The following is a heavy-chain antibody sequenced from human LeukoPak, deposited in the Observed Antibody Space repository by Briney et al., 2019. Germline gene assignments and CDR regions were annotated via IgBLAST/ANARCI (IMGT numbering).Heavy chain of an antibody. V-gene: IGHV4-4*02. CDR2: IYHSGST. Sequence: SETLSLTCAVSGGSISSSNWWSWVRQPPGKGLEWIGEIYHSGSTNYNPSLKSRVTISVDKSKNQFSLKLSSVTAADTAVYYCASKENTIFGVVIPHYYYYYHMDVWGKGTTVTVSS. CDR1: GGSISSSNW. D-gene: IGHD3-3*01. CDR3: ASKENTIFGVVIPHYYYYYHMDV. J-gene: IGHJ6*03.